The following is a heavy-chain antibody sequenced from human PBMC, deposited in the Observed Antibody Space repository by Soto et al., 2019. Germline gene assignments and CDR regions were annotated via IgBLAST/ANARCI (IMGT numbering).Heavy chain of an antibody. V-gene: IGHV4-59*01. J-gene: IGHJ3*02. D-gene: IGHD4-17*01. Sequence: VQLQESGPGLVKPSETLSLTCTVYGGSISSYYWSWIRQPPGKGLEWIGYIYYSGSTNYNPSLKSRVTISVDMSKNQFSLKLISVTAADTAVYYCARRYGGAFDIWGQGTMVTVSS. CDR2: IYYSGST. CDR1: GGSISSYY. CDR3: ARRYGGAFDI.